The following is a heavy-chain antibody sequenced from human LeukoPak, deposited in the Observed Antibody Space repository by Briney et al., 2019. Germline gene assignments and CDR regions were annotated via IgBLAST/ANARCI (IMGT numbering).Heavy chain of an antibody. CDR2: IHPNSGGT. D-gene: IGHD6-6*01. CDR1: GYTFTGYY. Sequence: ASVKVSCKASGYTFTGYYIHWVRRAPGQGLEWMGWIHPNSGGTKFAQSFQGRVTLTRDTSITTASMELSSLISNDTAVYFCARTAYPSSSWFDPWGQGTQVTVSS. J-gene: IGHJ5*02. V-gene: IGHV1-2*02. CDR3: ARTAYPSSSWFDP.